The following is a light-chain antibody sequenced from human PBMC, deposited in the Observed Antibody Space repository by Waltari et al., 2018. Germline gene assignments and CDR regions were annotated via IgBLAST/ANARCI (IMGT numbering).Light chain of an antibody. V-gene: IGLV3-21*02. CDR1: NIGSKR. CDR2: DDS. CDR3: QVWDSSSDHWV. Sequence: SYVLTQPPSVSVAPGQTARITCGGHNIGSKRGHWYQQKPGQAPVLVVYDDSDRPSGISERFSGSNAGNTATLTISRVEAGDEADYYCQVWDSSSDHWVFGGGTKLTVL. J-gene: IGLJ3*02.